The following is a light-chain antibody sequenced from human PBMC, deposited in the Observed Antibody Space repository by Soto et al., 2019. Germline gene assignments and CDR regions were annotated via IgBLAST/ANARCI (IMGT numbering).Light chain of an antibody. CDR3: QQYGNSPIT. Sequence: EIVMTHSPATLSVSQGERATLSCRASQSVSSNLAWYQQKPGQAPRLLIYGASTRATGIPARFSGSGSGTEFTLTISSLQSEDFATYYCQQYGNSPITFGQGTRLEI. V-gene: IGKV3-15*01. CDR1: QSVSSN. J-gene: IGKJ5*01. CDR2: GAS.